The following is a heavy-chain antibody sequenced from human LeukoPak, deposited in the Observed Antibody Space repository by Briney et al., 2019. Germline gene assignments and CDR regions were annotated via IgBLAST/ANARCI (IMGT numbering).Heavy chain of an antibody. D-gene: IGHD3-22*01. CDR1: GFTFSSYA. V-gene: IGHV3-64*01. CDR2: ISSNGGST. CDR3: ARVRGNYYDSSGYPDY. Sequence: PGGSLRLSCAASGFTFSSYAMHWVRQAPGKGLEYVSAISSNGGSTYYANSVKGRFTISRDNSKNTLYLQMGSLRAEDMAVYYCARVRGNYYDSSGYPDYWGQGTLVTVSS. J-gene: IGHJ4*02.